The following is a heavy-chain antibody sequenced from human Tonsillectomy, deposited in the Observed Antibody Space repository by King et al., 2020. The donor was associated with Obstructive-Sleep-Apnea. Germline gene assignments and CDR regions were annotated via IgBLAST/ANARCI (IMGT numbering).Heavy chain of an antibody. CDR3: ARGTVLEWLPSNYYYYGMDV. J-gene: IGHJ6*02. V-gene: IGHV3-30*04. Sequence: VQLVESGGGVVQTGRSLRLSCAASGFTFSTYAIHWVRQAPGKGLEGVAVISDDGSKKYCADSVKGRFTISRDNSKNTLYLQMNSLRAKDTAVYYCARGTVLEWLPSNYYYYGMDVWGQGTTVTVSS. CDR2: ISDDGSKK. CDR1: GFTFSTYA. D-gene: IGHD3-3*01.